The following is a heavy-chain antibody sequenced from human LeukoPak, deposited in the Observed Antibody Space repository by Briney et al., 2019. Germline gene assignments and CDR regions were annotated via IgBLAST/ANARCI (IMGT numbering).Heavy chain of an antibody. J-gene: IGHJ4*02. CDR2: ISGSGGSA. CDR1: GFAFSSYA. CDR3: AKAPGYCSGGSCYDY. D-gene: IGHD2-15*01. Sequence: GGSLRLSCAASGFAFSSYAMSWVRQAPGKGLEWVSVISGSGGSAYYADSVKGRFTISRDNSKNTLYLQMKSLRAEDTAVYYCAKAPGYCSGGSCYDYWGQGTLVTVSS. V-gene: IGHV3-23*01.